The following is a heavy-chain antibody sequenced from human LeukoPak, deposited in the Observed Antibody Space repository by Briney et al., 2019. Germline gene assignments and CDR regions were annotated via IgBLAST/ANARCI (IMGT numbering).Heavy chain of an antibody. CDR1: GYTFTGYY. J-gene: IGHJ4*02. Sequence: ASVKVSCKASGYTFTGYYMHWVRQAPGQGLEWMGWINPNSGGTNYAQKFQSRVTMTRDTSISTAYMELSRLRSDDTAVYYCARDLDSSSSLDYWGQGTLVTVSS. CDR2: INPNSGGT. CDR3: ARDLDSSSSLDY. D-gene: IGHD6-13*01. V-gene: IGHV1-2*02.